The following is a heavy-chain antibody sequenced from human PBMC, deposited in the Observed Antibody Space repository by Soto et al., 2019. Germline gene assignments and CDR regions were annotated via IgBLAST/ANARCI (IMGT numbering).Heavy chain of an antibody. D-gene: IGHD3-16*01. Sequence: GLMRHSSAASEVNFSDHYMRWIRQAPGRGLEWVSFITSSGNYANYADSVKGRFTISRDNSKNSLYLQMNNLRADDTAVYCCARELGQIDYWGQGTLVTVSS. CDR3: ARELGQIDY. CDR1: EVNFSDHY. J-gene: IGHJ4*02. V-gene: IGHV3-11*06. CDR2: ITSSGNYA.